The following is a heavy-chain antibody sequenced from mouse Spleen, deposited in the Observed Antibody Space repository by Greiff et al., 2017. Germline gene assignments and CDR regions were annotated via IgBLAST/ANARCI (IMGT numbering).Heavy chain of an antibody. J-gene: IGHJ4*01. CDR3: AREELGRDYAMDY. V-gene: IGHV1-63*02. D-gene: IGHD4-1*01. Sequence: QVHVKQSGAELVRPGTSVKISCKASGYTFTNYWLGWVKQRPGHGLEWIGDIYPGGGYTNYNEKFKGKATLTADTSSSTAYMQLSSLTSEDSAVYFCAREELGRDYAMDYWGQGTSVTVSS. CDR1: GYTFTNYW. CDR2: IYPGGGYT.